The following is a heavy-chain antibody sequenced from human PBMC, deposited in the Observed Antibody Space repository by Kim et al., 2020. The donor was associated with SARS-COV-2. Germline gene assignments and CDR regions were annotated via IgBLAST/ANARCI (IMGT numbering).Heavy chain of an antibody. CDR3: ARGSGGWGFYYYYGMDV. J-gene: IGHJ6*02. Sequence: LKSRVTISVDTSKNQFSLKLSSVTAADTAVYYCARGSGGWGFYYYYGMDVWGQGTTVTVSS. D-gene: IGHD6-19*01. V-gene: IGHV4-34*01.